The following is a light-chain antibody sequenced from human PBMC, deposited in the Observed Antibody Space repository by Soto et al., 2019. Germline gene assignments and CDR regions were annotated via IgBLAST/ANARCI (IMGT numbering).Light chain of an antibody. J-gene: IGLJ1*01. CDR2: SND. V-gene: IGLV1-44*01. Sequence: QSVLTQPPSASGTPGQRVTISCSGSSSNIGSNTVNWYQQLPGTAPKLLIYSNDQRPSGVPDRFSASKSGTSASLAISGLQSEDEADYYCATWDDSLFGHVFGTGTKVTV. CDR1: SSNIGSNT. CDR3: ATWDDSLFGHV.